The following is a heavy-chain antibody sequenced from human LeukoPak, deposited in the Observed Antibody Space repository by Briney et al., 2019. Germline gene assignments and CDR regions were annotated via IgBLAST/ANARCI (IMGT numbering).Heavy chain of an antibody. CDR3: ARCCSSTSCYRADAFDI. V-gene: IGHV4-30-2*01. CDR1: GGSISSGGYS. CDR2: IYHSGST. D-gene: IGHD2-2*02. Sequence: SETLSLTCAVSGGSISSGGYSWSWIRQPPGKGLEWIGYIYHSGSTYYNPSLKSRVTISVDRSKNQFSLKLSSVTAADTAVYSCARCCSSTSCYRADAFDIWGQGTMVTVSS. J-gene: IGHJ3*02.